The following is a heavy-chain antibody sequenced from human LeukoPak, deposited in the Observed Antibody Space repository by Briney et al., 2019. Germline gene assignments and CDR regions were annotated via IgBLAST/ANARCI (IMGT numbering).Heavy chain of an antibody. CDR1: GFTFSGSA. CDR2: IRSKANSYAT. Sequence: GGSLRLSRAASGFTFSGSAMHWVRPASGKGLEWVGRIRSKANSYATAYAASVKGRFTISRDDSKNTAYLQMNSLKTEDTAVYYCTRHMYSSDYWGQGTLVTVSS. CDR3: TRHMYSSDY. D-gene: IGHD6-13*01. J-gene: IGHJ4*02. V-gene: IGHV3-73*01.